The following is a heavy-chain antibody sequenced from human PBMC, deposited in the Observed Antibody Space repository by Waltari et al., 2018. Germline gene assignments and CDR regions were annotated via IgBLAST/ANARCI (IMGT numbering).Heavy chain of an antibody. CDR2: IYVSGNT. Sequence: YWGWIRQPPGKALEWIGSIYVSGNTYYSPSFKSRFTLSVDTSKNQFSLELSPVTAADTSVYYCVRHSAVPNAYFHHWGQGTIVTGSS. D-gene: IGHD4-17*01. V-gene: IGHV4-39*01. CDR3: VRHSAVPNAYFHH. CDR1: Y. J-gene: IGHJ1*01.